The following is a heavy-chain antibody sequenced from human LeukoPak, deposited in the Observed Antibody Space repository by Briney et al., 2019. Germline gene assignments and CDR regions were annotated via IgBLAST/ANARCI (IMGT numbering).Heavy chain of an antibody. J-gene: IGHJ3*02. D-gene: IGHD2-2*01. Sequence: GASVKVSCKASGGTFSSYAISWVRQAPGQGLEWMGGIIPIFGTANYAQKFQGRVTITADESTSTAYMELSSLRFEDTAVYYCARNLVPAALNDAFDIWGQGTMVTVSS. CDR3: ARNLVPAALNDAFDI. CDR1: GGTFSSYA. CDR2: IIPIFGTA. V-gene: IGHV1-69*13.